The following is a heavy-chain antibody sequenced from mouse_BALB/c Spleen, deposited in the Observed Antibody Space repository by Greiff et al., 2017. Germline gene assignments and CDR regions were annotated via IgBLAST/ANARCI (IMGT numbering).Heavy chain of an antibody. J-gene: IGHJ2*01. CDR2: IDPSDSET. D-gene: IGHD1-2*01. Sequence: QVQLQQSGAELVKPGAPVKLSCKASGYTFTSYWMNWVKQRPGRGLEWIGRIDPSDSETHYNQKFKDKATLTVDKSSSTAYIQLSSLTSEDSAVYYCARGITTAFDYWGQGTTLTVSS. CDR1: GYTFTSYW. CDR3: ARGITTAFDY. V-gene: IGHV1-69*02.